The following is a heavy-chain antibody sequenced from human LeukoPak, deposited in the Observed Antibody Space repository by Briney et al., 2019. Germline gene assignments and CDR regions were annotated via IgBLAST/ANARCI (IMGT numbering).Heavy chain of an antibody. CDR3: ARIFFLWGVYYFDS. J-gene: IGHJ4*02. D-gene: IGHD3-16*01. CDR1: GYTFTNHD. CDR2: MNPNRGNT. Sequence: ASVKVSCKASGYTFTNHDINWVRQAPGQGLEWMGWMNPNRGNTGYAQKFQGRVTFTRNTSISTAYMELSGLRSEDTAVYYCARIFFLWGVYYFDSGGQGTLVPVSS. V-gene: IGHV1-8*03.